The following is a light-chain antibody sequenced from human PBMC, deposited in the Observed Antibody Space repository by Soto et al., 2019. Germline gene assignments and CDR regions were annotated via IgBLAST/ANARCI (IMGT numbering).Light chain of an antibody. V-gene: IGKV3-15*01. J-gene: IGKJ1*01. CDR2: GAS. Sequence: EVVMTQSPATLSVSPGERVTLSCRASQSINAHLAWYQQKPGQAPRLLIHGASTRATGIPARFSGSGFGTEFILTRRSLQSEDFAGYYCQQYNTLLWTFGQGTNVEI. CDR3: QQYNTLLWT. CDR1: QSINAH.